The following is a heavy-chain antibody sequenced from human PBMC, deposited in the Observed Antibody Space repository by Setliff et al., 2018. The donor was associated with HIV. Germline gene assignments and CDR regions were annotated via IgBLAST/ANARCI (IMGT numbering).Heavy chain of an antibody. CDR1: GASISDTIW. CDR2: MYHSGT. D-gene: IGHD3-16*01. J-gene: IGHJ4*02. Sequence: PSETLSLTCTVSGASISDTIWWSWVRQSPKKGLEWIGEMYHSGTKYADSVKGRFTISGDNAKNSLYLQMNSLRAEDTAVYYCAKDYYDFVWGSSLAYWGQGTLVTVSS. V-gene: IGHV4-4*02. CDR3: AKDYYDFVWGSSLAY.